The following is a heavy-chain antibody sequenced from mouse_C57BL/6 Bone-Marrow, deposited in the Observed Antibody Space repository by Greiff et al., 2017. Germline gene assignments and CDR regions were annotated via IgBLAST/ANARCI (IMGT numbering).Heavy chain of an antibody. CDR2: IRNKANGYTT. CDR1: GFTFTDYY. V-gene: IGHV7-3*01. D-gene: IGHD3-2*02. J-gene: IGHJ3*01. CDR3: ARGDSSGYGFAY. Sequence: EVQLVESGGGLVQPGGSLSLSCAASGFTFTDYYMSWVRQPPGKALEWLGFIRNKANGYTTEYSASVKGRFTISRDNSQSILYLQMNALRAEDSATYYCARGDSSGYGFAYWGQGTLVTVSA.